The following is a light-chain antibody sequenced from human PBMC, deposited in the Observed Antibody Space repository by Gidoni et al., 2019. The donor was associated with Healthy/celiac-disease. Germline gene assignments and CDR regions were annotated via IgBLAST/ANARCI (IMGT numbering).Light chain of an antibody. CDR3: QVWDSSSDHPVV. V-gene: IGLV3-21*02. CDR1: NIGSKR. Sequence: SDVLTQPPSVSVAPGQTARITWGGNNIGSKRVHWYQQKPGQAPVLVVYDDSDRPSGIPERFSGSNSGNTATLTISRVEAGDEADYYCQVWDSSSDHPVVFGGGTKLTVL. J-gene: IGLJ2*01. CDR2: DDS.